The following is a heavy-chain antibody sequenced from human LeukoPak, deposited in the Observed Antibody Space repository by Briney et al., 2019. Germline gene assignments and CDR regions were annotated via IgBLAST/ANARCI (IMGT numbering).Heavy chain of an antibody. CDR2: IYSGGST. CDR1: GFTVSSNY. Sequence: GGSLRLSCAASGFTVSSNYMSWVRQAPGKGLEWVSVIYSGGSTYYADSVKGRFTISRDNSKNTLYLQMNSLRAEDTAVYYCARLYYYDSSGPYWGQGTPVTVSS. V-gene: IGHV3-66*04. D-gene: IGHD3-22*01. J-gene: IGHJ4*02. CDR3: ARLYYYDSSGPY.